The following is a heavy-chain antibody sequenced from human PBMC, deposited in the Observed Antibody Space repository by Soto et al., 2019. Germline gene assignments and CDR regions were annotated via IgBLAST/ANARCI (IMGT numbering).Heavy chain of an antibody. J-gene: IGHJ5*02. CDR3: APIPNCYQYDLFDP. Sequence: QITLKESGPTLVKPTQTLTLTCTFSGFSLTTRGVGVGWIRQPPGKALECLALIYWDDDKRYSPSLQSRLSITNDTTKNQVVLTMTNVDPVDTATYYCAPIPNCYQYDLFDPWGQGTLVSVSS. D-gene: IGHD3-16*02. CDR1: GFSLTTRGVG. V-gene: IGHV2-5*02. CDR2: IYWDDDK.